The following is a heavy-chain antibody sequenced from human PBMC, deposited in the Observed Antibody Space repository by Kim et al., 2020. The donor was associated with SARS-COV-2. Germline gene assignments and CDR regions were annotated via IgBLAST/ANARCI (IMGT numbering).Heavy chain of an antibody. D-gene: IGHD2-21*02. CDR3: AVVTAFDAFDI. CDR1: GASISRAAYN. V-gene: IGHV4-31*03. Sequence: SETLSLTCTVSGASISRAAYNWNWIRQFPGRALEWIAYTAYSGSPYYNPSLKSRVNISIDTSQNRFSLNLISVTAADTAGYYCAVVTAFDAFDIWGQGT. J-gene: IGHJ3*02. CDR2: TAYSGSP.